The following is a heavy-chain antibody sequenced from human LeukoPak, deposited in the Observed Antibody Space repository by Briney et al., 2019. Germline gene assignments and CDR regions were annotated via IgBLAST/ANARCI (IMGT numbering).Heavy chain of an antibody. V-gene: IGHV4-4*07. J-gene: IGHJ5*02. CDR1: GGSISSYY. CDR3: ARDTTVTTRGGFDP. Sequence: SETLSLTCTVSGGSISSYYWSWIRQPAGKGLEWIGRTYTSGSTNYNPSLKSRVTMSVDTSKNQFSLKLSSVTAADTAVYYCARDTTVTTRGGFDPWGQGTLVTVSS. CDR2: TYTSGST. D-gene: IGHD4-17*01.